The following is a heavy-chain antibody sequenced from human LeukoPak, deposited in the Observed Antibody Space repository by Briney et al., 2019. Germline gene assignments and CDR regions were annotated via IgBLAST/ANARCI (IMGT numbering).Heavy chain of an antibody. CDR2: IIPIFGTA. Sequence: ASVKVSCKAPGGTFSSYAISWVRQAPGQGLEWMGGIIPIFGTANYAQKFQGRVTITTDESTSTAYMELSSLRSEDTAVYYCARDLYGELGWFDPWGQGTLVTVSS. J-gene: IGHJ5*02. V-gene: IGHV1-69*05. CDR1: GGTFSSYA. D-gene: IGHD1-26*01. CDR3: ARDLYGELGWFDP.